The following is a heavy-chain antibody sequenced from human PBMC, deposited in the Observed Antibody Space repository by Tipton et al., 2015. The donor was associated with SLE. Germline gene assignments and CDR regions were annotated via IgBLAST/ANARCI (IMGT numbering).Heavy chain of an antibody. CDR2: IYYTGST. V-gene: IGHV4-59*08. D-gene: IGHD3-10*01. CDR1: GGSISSYY. J-gene: IGHJ4*02. Sequence: TLSLTCTVSGGSISSYYWSWIRQTPGKGLEWIGYIYYTGSTKFNPSLKSRVSISLDTSKNQFSLKLSSVTAADTAVHYCARLLGPQEGVQGVINEVDYWGQGTLVTVSS. CDR3: ARLLGPQEGVQGVINEVDY.